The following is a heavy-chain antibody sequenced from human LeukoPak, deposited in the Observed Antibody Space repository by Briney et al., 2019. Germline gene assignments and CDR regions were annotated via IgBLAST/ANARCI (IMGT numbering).Heavy chain of an antibody. CDR3: ARDRSGYANDAFDF. CDR1: GFTFSDYA. CDR2: LSYGGTNK. D-gene: IGHD3-3*01. Sequence: PGGSLRLSCAASGFTFSDYAMHWVRQAPGKGLERVAVLSYGGTNKYYADSVKGRFTISRDNSKNTMFLQMNSLRAEDTAVYHCARDRSGYANDAFDFWGQGTMVTVSS. V-gene: IGHV3-30-3*01. J-gene: IGHJ3*01.